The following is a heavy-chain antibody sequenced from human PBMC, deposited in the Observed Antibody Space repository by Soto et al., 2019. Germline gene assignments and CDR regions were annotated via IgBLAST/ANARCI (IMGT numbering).Heavy chain of an antibody. Sequence: ASVKVSCKVSGYTLXELSMHWVRQAPGKGLEWMGGFDPEDGETIYAQKFQGRVTMTEDTSTDTAYMELSSLRSEDTAVYYCATNKGFGVVIHDAFDIWGQGTMVTVSS. D-gene: IGHD3-3*01. J-gene: IGHJ3*02. CDR2: FDPEDGET. CDR1: GYTLXELS. V-gene: IGHV1-24*01. CDR3: ATNKGFGVVIHDAFDI.